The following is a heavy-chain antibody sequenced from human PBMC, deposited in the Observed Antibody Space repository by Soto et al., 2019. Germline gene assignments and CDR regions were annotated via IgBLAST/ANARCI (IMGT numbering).Heavy chain of an antibody. D-gene: IGHD2-8*01. J-gene: IGHJ6*02. CDR3: ARDIESVTAKHFFYYYAMDV. CDR2: VSANNGHT. CDR1: GFTFSNYG. V-gene: IGHV1-18*01. Sequence: ASVNVSFKTSGFTFSNYGLNWVRQAPGQGLEWMGWVSANNGHTNYAQNLQGRVSMTTDTSTSTAYMELRGLTFDDTAVYYCARDIESVTAKHFFYYYAMDVWG.